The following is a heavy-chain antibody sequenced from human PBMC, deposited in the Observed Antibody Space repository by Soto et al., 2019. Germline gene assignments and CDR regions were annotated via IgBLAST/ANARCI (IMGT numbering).Heavy chain of an antibody. CDR2: ISGYNGNT. V-gene: IGHV1-18*04. Sequence: ASVKSSCTASGYTFTDYGISWVRQAPGQGLEWMGWISGYNGNTKYAQKFQGRVTMTTDTPTNTAYMELRSLRSDDTAVYYCARDREYYYDSSGNYYYHYGLDVWGQGTTVTASS. D-gene: IGHD3-22*01. CDR3: ARDREYYYDSSGNYYYHYGLDV. J-gene: IGHJ6*02. CDR1: GYTFTDYG.